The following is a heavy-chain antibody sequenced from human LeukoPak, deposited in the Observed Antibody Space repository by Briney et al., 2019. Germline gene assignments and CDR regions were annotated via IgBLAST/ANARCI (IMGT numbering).Heavy chain of an antibody. CDR3: ARDQVPEYIYGYYHSYGMDV. J-gene: IGHJ6*02. Sequence: PGGCLRLSCAASGLTVSSNYMSWVRQAPGRGLEWVSLIYSGGNTYYADSVRGRFTISRYNSKNTLYLQMNSLRAKDTAVYYCARDQVPEYIYGYYHSYGMDVWGQGSTVSVSS. V-gene: IGHV3-53*01. D-gene: IGHD5-18*01. CDR1: GLTVSSNY. CDR2: IYSGGNT.